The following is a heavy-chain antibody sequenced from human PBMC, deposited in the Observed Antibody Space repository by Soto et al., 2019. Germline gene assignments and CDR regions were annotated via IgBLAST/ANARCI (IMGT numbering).Heavy chain of an antibody. CDR2: IYYSGST. CDR1: GGSISSYY. D-gene: IGHD3-10*01. Sequence: PSETLSLTCTVSGGSISSYYWSWIRQPPGKGLEWIGYIYYSGSTNYNPSLKSRVTISVDTSKNQFSLKLSSVTAADTAVYYCARRLGQRTAVPYYYGSGSGYYYYYMDVWGKGTTVTVSS. J-gene: IGHJ6*03. V-gene: IGHV4-59*08. CDR3: ARRLGQRTAVPYYYGSGSGYYYYYMDV.